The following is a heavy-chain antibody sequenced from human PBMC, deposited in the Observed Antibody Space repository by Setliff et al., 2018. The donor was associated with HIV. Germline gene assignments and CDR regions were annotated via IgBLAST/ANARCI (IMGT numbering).Heavy chain of an antibody. CDR2: ITPIFGTP. D-gene: IGHD2-8*02. CDR3: AGSCTGGGTCGAFEI. V-gene: IGHV1-69*13. CDR1: GGTFSSYA. J-gene: IGHJ3*02. Sequence: GASVKVSCKASGGTFSSYALSWVRQAPGQGLEWMGGITPIFGTPNYAQKFQVRVTMTADESTSTAYMELSSLRTEDTAVYYCAGSCTGGGTCGAFEIWGQGTTVTVSS.